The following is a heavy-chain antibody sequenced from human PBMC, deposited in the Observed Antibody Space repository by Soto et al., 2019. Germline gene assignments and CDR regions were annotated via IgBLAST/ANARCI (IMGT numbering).Heavy chain of an antibody. CDR2: ISAYNGNT. V-gene: IGHV1-18*01. J-gene: IGHJ6*03. D-gene: IGHD2-15*01. Sequence: QVQLVQSGAEVKKPGASVKVSCKASGYTFTSYGISWVRQAPGQGLEWMGWISAYNGNTNYAQKLQGRVTMTTDTSTSTAYMELGSLRSDDTAVYYCARVEGYCSGGSCEYYYMDVWGRGTTVTVSS. CDR1: GYTFTSYG. CDR3: ARVEGYCSGGSCEYYYMDV.